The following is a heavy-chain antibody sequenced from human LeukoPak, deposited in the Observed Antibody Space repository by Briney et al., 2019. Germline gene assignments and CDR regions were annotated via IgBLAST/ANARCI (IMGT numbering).Heavy chain of an antibody. CDR2: ISFDGTNK. J-gene: IGHJ6*03. CDR3: ARSIEYYYYYYDMDV. D-gene: IGHD2-21*01. CDR1: GFTFSNSG. V-gene: IGHV3-30*03. Sequence: GGSLRLSCAASGFTFSNSGMHWVRLAPGKGLEWVAVISFDGTNKYYAESVKGRFTISRDNSTNSLYLQMNSLRAEDTAVYYCARSIEYYYYYYDMDVWGKGTTVTVSS.